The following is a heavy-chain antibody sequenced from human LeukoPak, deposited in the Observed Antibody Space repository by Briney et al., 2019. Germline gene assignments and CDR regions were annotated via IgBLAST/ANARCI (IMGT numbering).Heavy chain of an antibody. CDR2: IYPGDSDT. D-gene: IGHD4-11*01. Sequence: GESLKISCKGSGYTFTTSWIGWVRPLPGKGLEWMGIIYPGDSDTRYSPSFQGQVTISADKSINTAYLQWTSLKASDTAMYYCARQLTTLRGFDIWGQGTMVTASS. J-gene: IGHJ3*02. CDR1: GYTFTTSW. V-gene: IGHV5-51*01. CDR3: ARQLTTLRGFDI.